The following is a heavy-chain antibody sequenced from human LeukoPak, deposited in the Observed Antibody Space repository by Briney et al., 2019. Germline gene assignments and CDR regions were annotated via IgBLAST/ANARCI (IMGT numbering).Heavy chain of an antibody. CDR3: ARAPQGYSYGRPFDY. V-gene: IGHV4-59*12. J-gene: IGHJ4*02. CDR2: IHYSGTT. D-gene: IGHD5-18*01. CDR1: GDFMSSYY. Sequence: PSETLSLTCSVSGDFMSSYYWTWIRQSPGKGLEWIGYIHYSGTTNYNPSLQSRITISVDTSKKHFSLKLSSVTAADTAVYYCARAPQGYSYGRPFDYWGQGTLVTVSS.